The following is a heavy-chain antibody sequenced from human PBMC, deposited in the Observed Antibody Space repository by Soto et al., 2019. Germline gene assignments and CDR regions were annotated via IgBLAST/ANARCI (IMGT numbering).Heavy chain of an antibody. CDR2: IVPISGTT. V-gene: IGHV1-69*12. D-gene: IGHD2-21*01. CDR1: GGTFNYYA. Sequence: QVQLVQSGAEVKKPGSSVKVSCKVSGGTFNYYAINWVRQAPGQGLEWMGGIVPISGTTNYAQKFQGRVTITADESTSRAYMELSSLRSEDTAVYYCARSGVVVNAFDIWGQGTLVTVSS. J-gene: IGHJ3*02. CDR3: ARSGVVVNAFDI.